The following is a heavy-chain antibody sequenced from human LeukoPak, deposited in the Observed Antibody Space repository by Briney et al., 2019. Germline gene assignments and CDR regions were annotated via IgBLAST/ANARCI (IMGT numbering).Heavy chain of an antibody. CDR1: GYTFTGYY. J-gene: IGHJ4*02. Sequence: ASVTVSCKASGYTFTGYYMHWVRQAPGQGLEWMGWINPNSGGTNYAQKFQGRVTMTRDTSISTAYMELSRLRSDDTAVYYCARVKYYYDSLLDYWGQGTLVTVSS. CDR2: INPNSGGT. CDR3: ARVKYYYDSLLDY. D-gene: IGHD3-22*01. V-gene: IGHV1-2*02.